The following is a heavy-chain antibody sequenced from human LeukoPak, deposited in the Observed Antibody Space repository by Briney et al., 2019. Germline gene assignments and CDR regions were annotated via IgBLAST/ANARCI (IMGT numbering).Heavy chain of an antibody. D-gene: IGHD1-14*01. Sequence: GASVKVSCKASGGTFSSYAISWGRQAPGQGLEWMGVINPSGDGTNYPQRFQGRVTLTRDTSTSTVYMELSSLRSEDTAIYYCAKETPNTGWFDPWGQGTLVTVSS. V-gene: IGHV1-46*01. CDR2: INPSGDGT. CDR3: AKETPNTGWFDP. J-gene: IGHJ5*02. CDR1: GGTFSSYA.